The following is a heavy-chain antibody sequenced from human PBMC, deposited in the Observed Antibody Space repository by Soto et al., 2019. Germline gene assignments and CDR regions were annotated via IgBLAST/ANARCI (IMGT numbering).Heavy chain of an antibody. CDR3: AKDRYSSGWLRWFDP. V-gene: IGHV3-23*01. Sequence: GGSLRLSCAASGFTFSSYAMSWVRQAPGKGLEWVSAISGSGGSTYYADSVKGRFTISRDNSKNTLYLQMNSLRAEDTAVYYCAKDRYSSGWLRWFDPWGQGTLVTVSS. CDR2: ISGSGGST. CDR1: GFTFSSYA. D-gene: IGHD6-19*01. J-gene: IGHJ5*02.